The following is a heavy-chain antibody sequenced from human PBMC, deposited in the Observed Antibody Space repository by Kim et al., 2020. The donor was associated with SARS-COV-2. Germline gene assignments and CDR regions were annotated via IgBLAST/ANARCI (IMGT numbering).Heavy chain of an antibody. CDR2: IYSGGST. CDR1: GFTVSSNY. V-gene: IGHV3-53*01. Sequence: GGSLRLSCAASGFTVSSNYMSWVRQAPGKGLEWVSVIYSGGSTYYADSVKGRFTISRDNSKNTLYLQMNSLRAEDTAVYYCARDRRDADNGGFDYWGQGTLVTVSS. CDR3: ARDRRDADNGGFDY. J-gene: IGHJ4*02. D-gene: IGHD2-2*01.